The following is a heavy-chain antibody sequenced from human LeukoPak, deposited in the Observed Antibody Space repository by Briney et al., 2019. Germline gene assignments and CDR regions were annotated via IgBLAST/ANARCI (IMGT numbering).Heavy chain of an antibody. J-gene: IGHJ4*02. V-gene: IGHV3-48*04. CDR2: ISSSSSTI. CDR1: GFTFSSYS. D-gene: IGHD3-3*01. Sequence: GGSLRLSCAASGFTFSSYSMNWVRQAPGKGLEWVSYISSSSSTIYYADSVKGRFTISRDNAKNSLYLQMNSLRAEDTAVYYCARSSITIYPGPDDYWGQGTLVTVSS. CDR3: ARSSITIYPGPDDY.